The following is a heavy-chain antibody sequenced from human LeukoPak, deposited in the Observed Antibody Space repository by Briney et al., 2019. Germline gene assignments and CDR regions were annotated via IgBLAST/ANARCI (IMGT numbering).Heavy chain of an antibody. D-gene: IGHD3-10*01. CDR3: AKSTYYYGSGSSALDY. CDR1: GFTFSSYG. CDR2: IRYDGSNK. Sequence: GRSLRLSCAASGFTFSSYGMHWVRQAPGKGLEWVAFIRYDGSNKYYADSVKGRFTISRDNSKNTLYLQMNSLRAEDTAVYYCAKSTYYYGSGSSALDYWGQGTLVTVSS. V-gene: IGHV3-30*02. J-gene: IGHJ4*02.